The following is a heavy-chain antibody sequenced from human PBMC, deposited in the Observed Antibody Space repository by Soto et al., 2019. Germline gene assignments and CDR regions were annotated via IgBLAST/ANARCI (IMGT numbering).Heavy chain of an antibody. CDR3: ATESIVVVAATRRDYFDF. V-gene: IGHV4-59*01. CDR1: GGSINTYC. CDR2: VYYNRAT. Sequence: SETLSLTCTFSGGSINTYCWSWVRQPPGKGLKWIGYVYYNRATNYNPSLKSRVTISVDTSKKQFSLKLSSVTAADTAVYYCATESIVVVAATRRDYFDFWGPGTLVTVSS. J-gene: IGHJ4*02. D-gene: IGHD2-15*01.